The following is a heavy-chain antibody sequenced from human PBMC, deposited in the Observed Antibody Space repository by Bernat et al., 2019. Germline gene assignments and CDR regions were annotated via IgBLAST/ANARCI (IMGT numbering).Heavy chain of an antibody. J-gene: IGHJ2*01. CDR3: AKDGLRVSAYWYFDL. CDR1: GFTFNYYG. Sequence: QVQLVESGGGVVQPGRSLRLSCAASGFTFNYYGMHWVRQAPGKGLEWVSAISSTSDRTDYADSVKGRFTVSRDNSKNTLYLQMNSLRAEDTAIYYCAKDGLRVSAYWYFDLWGRGALVTVSS. V-gene: IGHV3-NL1*01. CDR2: ISSTSDRT. D-gene: IGHD4/OR15-4a*01.